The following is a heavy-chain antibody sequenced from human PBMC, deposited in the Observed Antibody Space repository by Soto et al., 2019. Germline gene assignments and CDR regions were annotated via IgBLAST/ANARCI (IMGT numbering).Heavy chain of an antibody. V-gene: IGHV3-66*01. Sequence: EVQLVESGGNLVQPGGSLRLSCVVSEFTVSSNYMSWVRQAPGKGLEWVSVLYSGGDTYYAQSVKGRFIISRDNSKNTLYLQMNSRRAEGTAVYYCARNLHHYDSSGRTPSPEYFQHWGQGTLVTVSS. CDR2: LYSGGDT. D-gene: IGHD3-22*01. CDR1: EFTVSSNY. J-gene: IGHJ1*01. CDR3: ARNLHHYDSSGRTPSPEYFQH.